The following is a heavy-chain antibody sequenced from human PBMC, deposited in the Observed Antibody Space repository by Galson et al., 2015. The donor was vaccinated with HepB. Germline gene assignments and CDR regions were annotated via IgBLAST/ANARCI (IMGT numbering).Heavy chain of an antibody. V-gene: IGHV3-11*05. CDR1: GFTFSDYY. J-gene: IGHJ3*02. Sequence: SLRLSCAASGFTFSDYYMSWIRQAPGKGLEWVSYISSSSSYTNYADSVKGRFTISRDNAKNSLYLQMNSLRAEDTAVYYCARGGGYRSSGWYVAGDDAFDIWGQGTMVTVSS. CDR3: ARGGGYRSSGWYVAGDDAFDI. D-gene: IGHD6-19*01. CDR2: ISSSSSYT.